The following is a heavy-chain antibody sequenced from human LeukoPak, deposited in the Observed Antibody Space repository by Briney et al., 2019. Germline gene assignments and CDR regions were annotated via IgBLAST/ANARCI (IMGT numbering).Heavy chain of an antibody. D-gene: IGHD5-18*01. Sequence: GESLKISCKGSGYSFTNYWIGWVRQMPGKGPEWMGIIYPGDSDTRYSPSFQGQVTISADKSISTAYLQWSSLKASDTAMYYCARHLRLWQNWFDPWGQGTLVSVSS. V-gene: IGHV5-51*01. CDR3: ARHLRLWQNWFDP. CDR1: GYSFTNYW. CDR2: IYPGDSDT. J-gene: IGHJ5*02.